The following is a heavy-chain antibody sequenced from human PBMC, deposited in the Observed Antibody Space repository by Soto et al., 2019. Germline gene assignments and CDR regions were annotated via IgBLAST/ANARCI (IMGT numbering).Heavy chain of an antibody. CDR2: IGTAGDT. J-gene: IGHJ4*02. Sequence: GGSLRLSCAASGFTFSSYDMHWVRQATGKGLEWVSAIGTAGDTYYPGSVKGRFTISRENAKNSLYLQMNSLRAGDTAVYYCARAPYSGSYPYFDYWGQGTLVTAPQ. D-gene: IGHD1-26*01. V-gene: IGHV3-13*01. CDR1: GFTFSSYD. CDR3: ARAPYSGSYPYFDY.